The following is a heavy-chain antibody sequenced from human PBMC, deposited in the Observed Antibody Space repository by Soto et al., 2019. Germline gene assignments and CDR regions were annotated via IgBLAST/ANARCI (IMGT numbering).Heavy chain of an antibody. D-gene: IGHD5-18*01. V-gene: IGHV4-59*08. Sequence: SETLSLTCIVSGGSISNYYWSWIRQPPGKGLEWIGYIYYSGSTNYNPSLKIRVTISVDTSKNQFSLKLSSVTAADTAVYYCARHRYSYGVYYFDYWGQGTLVTVS. CDR1: GGSISNYY. J-gene: IGHJ4*02. CDR2: IYYSGST. CDR3: ARHRYSYGVYYFDY.